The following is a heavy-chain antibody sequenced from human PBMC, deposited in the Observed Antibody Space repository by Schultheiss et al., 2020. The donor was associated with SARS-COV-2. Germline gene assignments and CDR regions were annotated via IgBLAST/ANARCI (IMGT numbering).Heavy chain of an antibody. CDR3: ARVKYYYGSGSYYFDY. J-gene: IGHJ4*02. D-gene: IGHD3-10*01. CDR2: INHSGST. CDR1: GGSFSGYY. Sequence: SETLSLTCAVYGGSFSGYYWSWIRQPPGKGLEWIGEINHSGSTNYNPSLKSRVTISVDTSKNQFSLKVRSVTAADTAVYYCARVKYYYGSGSYYFDYWGQGTLVTVSS. V-gene: IGHV4-34*01.